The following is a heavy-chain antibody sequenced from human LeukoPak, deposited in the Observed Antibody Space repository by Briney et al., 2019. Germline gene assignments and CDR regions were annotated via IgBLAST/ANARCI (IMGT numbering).Heavy chain of an antibody. Sequence: SVKVSCKASGGTFGSYAISWVRQAPGQGLEWMGGIIPIFGTANYAQKFQGRVTITTDESTSTAYMELSSLRSEDTAVYYCARDIAAAGLLDYWGQGTLVTVSS. V-gene: IGHV1-69*05. D-gene: IGHD6-13*01. CDR1: GGTFGSYA. CDR3: ARDIAAAGLLDY. CDR2: IIPIFGTA. J-gene: IGHJ4*02.